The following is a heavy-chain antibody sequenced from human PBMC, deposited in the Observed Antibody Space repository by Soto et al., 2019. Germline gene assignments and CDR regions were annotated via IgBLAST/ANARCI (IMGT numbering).Heavy chain of an antibody. CDR2: ISYDGSNK. CDR1: GFTFNTYG. D-gene: IGHD2-2*01. V-gene: IGHV3-30*18. Sequence: QVQLVESGGGVVQPGRSLRLSCAASGFTFNTYGMHWVRQAPGKGLEWVAVISYDGSNKYYADSVKGRLTISRDNSKNTLYLQRNSLRAEDTAVYYCAKVQHCSSTSWYFYYCGRDVWAQGTTVAVSS. J-gene: IGHJ6*02. CDR3: AKVQHCSSTSWYFYYCGRDV.